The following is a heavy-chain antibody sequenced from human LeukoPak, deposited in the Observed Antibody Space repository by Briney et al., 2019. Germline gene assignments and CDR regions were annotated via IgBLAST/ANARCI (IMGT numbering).Heavy chain of an antibody. CDR2: IYYSGST. V-gene: IGHV4-39*01. J-gene: IGHJ4*02. CDR3: ARRGYSGYEPDY. D-gene: IGHD5-12*01. CDR1: GGSISSSSYY. Sequence: NSSETLSLTCTVSGGSISSSSYYWGWIRQPPGQGLEWIGSIYYSGSTYYNPSLKSRVTISVDTSKNQFSLKLSSVTAADTAVYYCARRGYSGYEPDYWGQGTLVTVSS.